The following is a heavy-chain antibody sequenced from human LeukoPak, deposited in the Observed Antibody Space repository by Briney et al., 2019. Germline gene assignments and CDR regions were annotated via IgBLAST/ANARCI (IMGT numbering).Heavy chain of an antibody. D-gene: IGHD6-13*01. CDR1: GFTFSSYS. CDR2: ISSSSSYI. CDR3: ARAPGAAAPTPDY. V-gene: IGHV3-21*01. Sequence: GGSLRLSCAASGFTFSSYSMNWVRQAPGKGLEWVSSISSSSSYIYYADSVKGRFTISRDNAKNSLYLQMNSLRAEDTAVYYCARAPGAAAPTPDYWGQGTLVTVSS. J-gene: IGHJ4*02.